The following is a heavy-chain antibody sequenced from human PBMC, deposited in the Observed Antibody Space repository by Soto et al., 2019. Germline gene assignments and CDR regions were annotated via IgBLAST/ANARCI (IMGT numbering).Heavy chain of an antibody. CDR3: AHSRSTSYYASGSYYRCTRPCVF. CDR2: IYWDDDK. D-gene: IGHD3-10*01. Sequence: SGPTLVNPTQTLTLTCTFSGFSLSTSGVGVGWIRQPPGKALEWLALIYWDDDKRYSPSLKSRLTITKDTSKNQVVLTMTNMEAVDTATYHCAHSRSTSYYASGSYYRCTRPCVFWGQGTLVTVSS. J-gene: IGHJ4*02. CDR1: GFSLSTSGVG. V-gene: IGHV2-5*02.